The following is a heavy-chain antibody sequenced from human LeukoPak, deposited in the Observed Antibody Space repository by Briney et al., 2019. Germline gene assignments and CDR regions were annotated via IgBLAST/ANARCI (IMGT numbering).Heavy chain of an antibody. D-gene: IGHD5-18*01. CDR2: ISYDGSNK. J-gene: IGHJ6*02. Sequence: PGGSLRLSCAASGFTFSSYAMHWVRQAPGKGLEWEAVISYDGSNKYYADSVKGRFTISRDNSKNTLYLQMNSLRAEDTAVYYCARVGSGYSYGNYYYYGMDVWGQGTTVTVSS. V-gene: IGHV3-30-3*01. CDR1: GFTFSSYA. CDR3: ARVGSGYSYGNYYYYGMDV.